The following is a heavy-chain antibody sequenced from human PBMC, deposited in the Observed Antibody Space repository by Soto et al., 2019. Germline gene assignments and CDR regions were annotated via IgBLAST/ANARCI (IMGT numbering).Heavy chain of an antibody. V-gene: IGHV1-69*13. CDR1: GYTFTSYY. D-gene: IGHD6-13*01. CDR3: ARGPFIIAAAGAGYYFDY. Sequence: SVKVSCKASGYTFTSYYMHWVRQAPGQGLEWMGGIIPIFGTANYAQKFQGRVTITADESTSTAYMELSSLRSEDTAVYYCARGPFIIAAAGAGYYFDYWGQGTLVTVSS. J-gene: IGHJ4*02. CDR2: IIPIFGTA.